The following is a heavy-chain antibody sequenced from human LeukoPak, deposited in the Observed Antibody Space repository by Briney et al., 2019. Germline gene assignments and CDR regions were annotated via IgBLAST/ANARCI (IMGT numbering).Heavy chain of an antibody. Sequence: GASVTVSFKASGYTFTIYYMHWVRQAHGQGLEWVGWINPNSGETNYAQKNQGRVTMTRDTSISTGYMEQSRLTSDDTAGYVCARGSSIPWCLWFDPWGQGTLVTVSS. V-gene: IGHV1-2*02. D-gene: IGHD4/OR15-4a*01. CDR2: INPNSGET. CDR1: GYTFTIYY. CDR3: ARGSSIPWCLWFDP. J-gene: IGHJ5*02.